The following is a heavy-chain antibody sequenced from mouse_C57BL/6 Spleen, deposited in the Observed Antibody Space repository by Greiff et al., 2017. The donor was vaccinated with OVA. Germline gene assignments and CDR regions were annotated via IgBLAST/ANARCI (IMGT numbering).Heavy chain of an antibody. V-gene: IGHV1-15*01. Sequence: QVQLQQSGAELVRPGASVTLSCKASGYTFTDYEMHWVKQTPVHGLEWIGAIDPETGGTAYNQKFKGKAILTADKSSSTAYMELRSLTSEDSAVYYCTRYYSNSYYFDYWGQGTTLTVSS. J-gene: IGHJ2*01. D-gene: IGHD2-5*01. CDR1: GYTFTDYE. CDR2: IDPETGGT. CDR3: TRYYSNSYYFDY.